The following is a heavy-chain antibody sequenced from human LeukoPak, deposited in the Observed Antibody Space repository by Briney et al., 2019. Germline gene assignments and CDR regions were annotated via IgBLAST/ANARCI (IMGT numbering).Heavy chain of an antibody. D-gene: IGHD3-9*01. Sequence: PSETLSLTCTVSGGSISSSSYYWGWIRQPPGKGLEWIGSIYYSGSTYYNPSLKSRVTISVDTSKNQFSLKLSSVTAADTAVYYCARGKLEYYDILPLFDYWGQGTLVTVSS. J-gene: IGHJ4*02. CDR3: ARGKLEYYDILPLFDY. V-gene: IGHV4-39*07. CDR2: IYYSGST. CDR1: GGSISSSSYY.